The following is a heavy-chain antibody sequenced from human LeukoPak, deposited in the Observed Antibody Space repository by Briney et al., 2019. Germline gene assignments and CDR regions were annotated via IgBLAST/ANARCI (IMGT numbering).Heavy chain of an antibody. CDR3: ARFSSGSYYYYYMDV. CDR2: ISSSGSTI. J-gene: IGHJ6*03. V-gene: IGHV3-11*01. D-gene: IGHD3-22*01. CDR1: GFTFSDYY. Sequence: GGSLRLSCAASGFTFSDYYMSWIRQAPGKGLEWFSYISSSGSTIYYADSVKGRFTISRDNAKNSLYLQMNSLRAEDTAVYYCARFSSGSYYYYYMDVWGKGTTVIVSS.